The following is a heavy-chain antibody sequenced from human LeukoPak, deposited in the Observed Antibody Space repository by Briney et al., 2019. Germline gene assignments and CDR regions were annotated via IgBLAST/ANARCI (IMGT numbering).Heavy chain of an antibody. Sequence: SETLSLTCNVSNGSITSYYGAWIRQSPRKGLEWVGYVYYSGTTNYNPSLKSRVTISVDTSKNQFSLKLSSVTTADTAVYYCARGVGYASRNWFVPRGHGILVTVSS. CDR2: VYYSGTT. CDR1: NGSITSYY. J-gene: IGHJ5*02. D-gene: IGHD3-10*01. CDR3: ARGVGYASRNWFVP. V-gene: IGHV4-59*01.